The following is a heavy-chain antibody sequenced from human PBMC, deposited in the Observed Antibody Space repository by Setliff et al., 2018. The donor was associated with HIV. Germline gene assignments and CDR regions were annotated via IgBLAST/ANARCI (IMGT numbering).Heavy chain of an antibody. Sequence: GGSLRLSCEASGIIFKEDYMNWIRQAPGKGLEWIASINGDSSSANYADSVKGRFTVSRDNAKNTLYLQMNSLRAEDTAVYYCARDLSYDYDRSSDTFDYWGQGTLVTVSS. J-gene: IGHJ4*02. CDR3: ARDLSYDYDRSSDTFDY. CDR2: INGDSSSA. CDR1: GIIFKEDY. V-gene: IGHV3-11*06. D-gene: IGHD3-22*01.